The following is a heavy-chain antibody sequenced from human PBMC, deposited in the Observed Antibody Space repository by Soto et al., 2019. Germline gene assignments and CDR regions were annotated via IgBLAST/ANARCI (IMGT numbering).Heavy chain of an antibody. V-gene: IGHV3-49*03. CDR3: TRDPGGSGFNNWFDP. CDR1: GFTFGDYA. CDR2: IRSKAYGGTT. D-gene: IGHD3-10*01. Sequence: GGSLRLSCTASGFTFGDYAMSWFRQAPGKGLEWVGFIRSKAYGGTTEYAASVKGRFTISRDDSKSIAYLQMNSLKTEDTAVYYCTRDPGGSGFNNWFDPWGQGTLVTVSS. J-gene: IGHJ5*02.